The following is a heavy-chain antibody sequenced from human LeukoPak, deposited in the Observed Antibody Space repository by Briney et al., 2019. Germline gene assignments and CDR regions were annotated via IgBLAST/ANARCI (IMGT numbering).Heavy chain of an antibody. CDR3: VRARGCSNCVLTDGFDS. CDR2: ISNFDGDT. Sequence: GASVTVSCTASGRLFTIYGIAWVRQAPGEGLEWVGWISNFDGDTKVAENLQGRVTLTTDSSTSTAYMVLTNLKFDDTAVYYCVRARGCSNCVLTDGFDSWGQGTKVTVSS. V-gene: IGHV1-18*01. CDR1: GRLFTIYG. D-gene: IGHD6-13*01. J-gene: IGHJ3*01.